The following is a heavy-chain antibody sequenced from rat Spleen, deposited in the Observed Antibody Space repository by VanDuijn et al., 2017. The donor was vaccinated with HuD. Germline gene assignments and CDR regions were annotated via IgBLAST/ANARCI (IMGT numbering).Heavy chain of an antibody. J-gene: IGHJ3*01. Sequence: EVQLVESGGGLVQPGRSLKLSCAASGFTFSNYDMAWVRQAPTKGLEWVASISPSGGSTYYRDSVKGRFTVSRDNAKSTLYLQMDSLRSEDTATYYCASMTEGRIAYWGQGTLVTVSS. CDR1: GFTFSNYD. CDR2: ISPSGGST. D-gene: IGHD1-11*01. CDR3: ASMTEGRIAY. V-gene: IGHV5-25*01.